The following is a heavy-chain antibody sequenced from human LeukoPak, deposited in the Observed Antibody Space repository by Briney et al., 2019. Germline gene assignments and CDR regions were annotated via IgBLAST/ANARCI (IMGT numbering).Heavy chain of an antibody. Sequence: GRSLRLSCAASGFTFSSYAIHWVRQAPGKGLEWVAVISYDRSNKYYADSVKGRFTISRDNSKNTLYLQMNSLRADDTAVYYCARRAGAYSHPYDYWGQGTLVAVSS. CDR2: ISYDRSNK. V-gene: IGHV3-30*04. CDR3: ARRAGAYSHPYDY. CDR1: GFTFSSYA. J-gene: IGHJ4*02. D-gene: IGHD4/OR15-4a*01.